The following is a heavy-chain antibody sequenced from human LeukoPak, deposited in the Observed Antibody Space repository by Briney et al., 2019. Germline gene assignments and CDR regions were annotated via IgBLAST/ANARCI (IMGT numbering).Heavy chain of an antibody. D-gene: IGHD2/OR15-2a*01. Sequence: SGTLSLTCSVSGGSMTNLYWTWIRQPPGKGLEWIGDIYDSGSTRYNTSLESRVTISVDTSKNQFFLKLSSVTAADTAVYYCAKGGSTNFYYGDVWGQGTTVTVSS. CDR2: IYDSGST. J-gene: IGHJ6*02. CDR1: GGSMTNLY. CDR3: AKGGSTNFYYGDV. V-gene: IGHV4-59*01.